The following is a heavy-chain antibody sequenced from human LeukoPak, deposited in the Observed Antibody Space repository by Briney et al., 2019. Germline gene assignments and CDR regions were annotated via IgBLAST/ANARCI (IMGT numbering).Heavy chain of an antibody. J-gene: IGHJ4*02. CDR3: VSTTRSSPFDN. Sequence: GESLRLSCAASGFTFSAYWMSWVRQAPGKGLEWLANIKQDGSDKQYVDSVKGRFAISRDNAKTSVYLQMNSLRAEDTALYYCVSTTRSSPFDNWGQGTLVTVSS. CDR2: IKQDGSDK. V-gene: IGHV3-7*01. D-gene: IGHD1-1*01. CDR1: GFTFSAYW.